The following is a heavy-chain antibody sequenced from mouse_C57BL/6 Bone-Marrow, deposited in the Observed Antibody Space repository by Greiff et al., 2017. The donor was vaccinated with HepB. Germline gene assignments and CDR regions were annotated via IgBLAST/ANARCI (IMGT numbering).Heavy chain of an antibody. V-gene: IGHV1-55*01. CDR2: IYPGSGST. D-gene: IGHD2-3*01. J-gene: IGHJ4*01. Sequence: QVQLKQPGAELVKPGASEKMSCKASGYTFTSYWITWVKQRPGQGLEWIGDIYPGSGSTNYNEKFKSKATLTVDTSSSTAYMQLSSLTSEDSAVYYCARKGRWLLLAMDYWGQGTSVTVSS. CDR3: ARKGRWLLLAMDY. CDR1: GYTFTSYW.